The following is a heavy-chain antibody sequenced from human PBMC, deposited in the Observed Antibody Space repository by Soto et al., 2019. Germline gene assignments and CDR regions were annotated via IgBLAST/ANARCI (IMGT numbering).Heavy chain of an antibody. CDR3: ARTGYYYDSSGYYREALGYFDY. V-gene: IGHV1-69*13. CDR2: IIPIFGTA. CDR1: GGTFSSYA. J-gene: IGHJ4*03. Sequence: SVKVSCKASGGTFSSYAISWVRQAPGQGLEWMGGIIPIFGTANYAQKFQGRVTITADESTSTAYMELSSLRSEDTAVYYCARTGYYYDSSGYYREALGYFDYWG. D-gene: IGHD3-22*01.